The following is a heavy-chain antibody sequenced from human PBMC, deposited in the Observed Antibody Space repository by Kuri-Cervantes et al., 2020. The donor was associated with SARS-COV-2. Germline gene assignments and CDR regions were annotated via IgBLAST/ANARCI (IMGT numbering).Heavy chain of an antibody. CDR1: GFTFSSYS. CDR2: ISSSSSYI. Sequence: LSLTGAASGFTFSSYSMNWVRQAPGKGLEWVSSISSSSSYIYYADSVKGRFTISRDNAKNSLYLQMSSLRAEDTAVYYCARDLRLGKSLDYWGQGTLVTVSS. J-gene: IGHJ4*02. D-gene: IGHD7-27*01. V-gene: IGHV3-21*01. CDR3: ARDLRLGKSLDY.